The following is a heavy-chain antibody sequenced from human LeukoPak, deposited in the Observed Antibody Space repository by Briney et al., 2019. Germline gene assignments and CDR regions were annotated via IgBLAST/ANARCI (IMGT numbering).Heavy chain of an antibody. V-gene: IGHV4-59*01. CDR1: GGSISSYY. Sequence: SETLSLTCSVSGGSISSYYWSWIRQPPGKGLEWIGYLYYSGSTNSNPSLKSRVTISVDTSKNQFSLNLTSLTAADTAVYYCAKGGKGFPLGLRFDSWGQGTLVSVSS. CDR2: LYYSGST. CDR3: AKGGKGFPLGLRFDS. D-gene: IGHD2-21*01. J-gene: IGHJ4*02.